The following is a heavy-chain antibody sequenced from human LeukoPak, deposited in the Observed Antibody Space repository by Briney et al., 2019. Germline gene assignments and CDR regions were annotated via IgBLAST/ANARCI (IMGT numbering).Heavy chain of an antibody. CDR1: GFTFSSCG. V-gene: IGHV3-23*01. J-gene: IGHJ4*02. D-gene: IGHD2-15*01. CDR3: AKGGAWWRSDY. Sequence: PGGSLRLSCAASGFTFSSCGMTWVRQAPGKGLEWVSSISGSDDGTYYADSVKGRFTISRDNSKNTLYLQMNSLRAEDMAVYYCAKGGAWWRSDYWGQGTLVTVSS. CDR2: ISGSDDGT.